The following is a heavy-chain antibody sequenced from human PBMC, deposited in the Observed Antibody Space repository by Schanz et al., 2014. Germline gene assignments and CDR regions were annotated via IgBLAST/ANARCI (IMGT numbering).Heavy chain of an antibody. CDR3: ARDLTVDTGYVVHDYYYCMDV. CDR1: GYTFTSYS. J-gene: IGHJ6*02. V-gene: IGHV1-3*01. D-gene: IGHD5-12*01. CDR2: INVGNGNM. Sequence: QVQLVQSGAEVKKPGASVKVSCKASGYTFTSYSIHWVRQAPGQGLEWMGWINVGNGNMKYSQKFQGRVTITRDTSASTAYMELTSLRSEDTAVYFCARDLTVDTGYVVHDYYYCMDVWGQGTTVTVSS.